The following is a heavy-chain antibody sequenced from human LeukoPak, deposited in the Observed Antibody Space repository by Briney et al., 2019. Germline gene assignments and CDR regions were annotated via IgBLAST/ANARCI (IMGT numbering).Heavy chain of an antibody. CDR3: ARDQSGYFGY. CDR1: GFTLSGYW. CDR2: ISSDGRST. D-gene: IGHD3-3*01. J-gene: IGHJ4*02. Sequence: GRSLRLSCAASGFTLSGYWMHWVRQAPGKGLVWVSRISSDGRSTIYADSVKGRFTISRDNTKNTLYLQMNSVRAEDTAVYYCARDQSGYFGYWGQGTLATVSS. V-gene: IGHV3-74*01.